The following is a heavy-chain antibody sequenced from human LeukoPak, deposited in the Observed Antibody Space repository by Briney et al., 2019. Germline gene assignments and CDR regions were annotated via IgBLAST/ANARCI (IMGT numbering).Heavy chain of an antibody. CDR1: GFTFSNYP. D-gene: IGHD4-17*01. Sequence: GGSLRLSCAASGFTFSNYPMSWVRQAPGKGLEWVSLISGSGGNTYYVDSVKGRFTISRDNSKNTLYLQLNSLRADDTAVYYSARERVTTTSFDYWGQGTLVTVSS. CDR2: ISGSGGNT. V-gene: IGHV3-23*01. J-gene: IGHJ4*02. CDR3: ARERVTTTSFDY.